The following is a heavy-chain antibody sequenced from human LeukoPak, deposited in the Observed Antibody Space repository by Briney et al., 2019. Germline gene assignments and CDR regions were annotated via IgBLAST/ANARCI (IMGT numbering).Heavy chain of an antibody. CDR1: GFTFSSYA. CDR2: ISRNGGST. Sequence: PGGSLRLSCSVSGFTFSSYAMHWVRQAPGKGLEYVSAISRNGGSTNYADSVKGRFTISRENSKNTLFLQMNSLRLEDTAIYHCVKVAHCSGGSCYLWAASDHWGQGALVTVSS. D-gene: IGHD2-15*01. J-gene: IGHJ4*02. CDR3: VKVAHCSGGSCYLWAASDH. V-gene: IGHV3-64D*09.